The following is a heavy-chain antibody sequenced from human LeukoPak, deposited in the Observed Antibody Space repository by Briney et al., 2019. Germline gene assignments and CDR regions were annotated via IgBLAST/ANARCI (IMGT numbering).Heavy chain of an antibody. D-gene: IGHD3-9*01. J-gene: IGHJ4*02. CDR1: GGAISRYY. CDR3: ARARTGYYWVDY. Sequence: KTSETLSLTCTVSGGAISRYYWSWIRQPAWKGLEWIGRIYTSGSTNYNPPLKSRVTMAVDTSKNQFSLKLSSVTAADTAVYYCARARTGYYWVDYWGQGTLVTVSS. V-gene: IGHV4-4*07. CDR2: IYTSGST.